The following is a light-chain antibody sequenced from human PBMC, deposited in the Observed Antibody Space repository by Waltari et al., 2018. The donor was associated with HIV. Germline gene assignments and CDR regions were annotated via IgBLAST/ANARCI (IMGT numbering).Light chain of an antibody. CDR1: SSHLGKNY. CDR3: GTWDSSLSAGV. J-gene: IGLJ2*01. Sequence: QSVLTQPPSVSAAPGQKVTLSCSGRSSHLGKNYLSWYQQLPGTAPKLLVYDNNKRPSGIPDRFSGSKSGTSATLGITGLQTGDEADYYCGTWDSSLSAGVFGGGTKLTVL. V-gene: IGLV1-51*01. CDR2: DNN.